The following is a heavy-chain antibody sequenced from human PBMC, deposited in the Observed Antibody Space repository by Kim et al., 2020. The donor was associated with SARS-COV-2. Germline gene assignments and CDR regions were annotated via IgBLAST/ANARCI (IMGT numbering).Heavy chain of an antibody. CDR1: GFTFGAYW. D-gene: IGHD6-13*01. Sequence: GGSLRLSCAASGFTFGAYWMTWVRQAPGKGLEWVANIKEDGSLKYYVDSVKGRFTISRDNSKNSLSLQMNSLRAEDTAVYYCARDLTIEHTGSWYDALDIWGQGQWSPSLQ. V-gene: IGHV3-7*01. CDR2: IKEDGSLK. J-gene: IGHJ3*02. CDR3: ARDLTIEHTGSWYDALDI.